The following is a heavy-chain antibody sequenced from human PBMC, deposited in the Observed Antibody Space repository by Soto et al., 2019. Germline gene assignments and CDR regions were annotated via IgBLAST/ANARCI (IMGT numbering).Heavy chain of an antibody. CDR3: SCCSGGACHQNYGMDV. D-gene: IGHD2-15*01. Sequence: EVHLVESGGGLVKPGGSLRLSCAVSGFTFSSCAMNWVRQAPGTGLEWVSSISPSTSHIYYADSVKGRFTISRDNAKNSRFLQMNSLRAEDTAVYYCSCCSGGACHQNYGMDVWGQGTTVTVSS. J-gene: IGHJ6*02. CDR1: GFTFSSCA. CDR2: ISPSTSHI. V-gene: IGHV3-21*01.